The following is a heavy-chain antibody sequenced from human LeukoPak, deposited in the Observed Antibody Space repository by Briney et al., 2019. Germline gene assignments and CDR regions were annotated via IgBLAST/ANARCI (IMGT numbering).Heavy chain of an antibody. Sequence: PSETLSLTCAVYGGSFSGYYWSWIRQPPGKGLEWIGEINHSGSTNYNPSLKSRVTISVDTSKNRFSLKLSSVTAADTAVYHCARIGYCTNGVCFDYWGQGTLVTVSS. CDR2: INHSGST. J-gene: IGHJ4*02. CDR3: ARIGYCTNGVCFDY. CDR1: GGSFSGYY. V-gene: IGHV4-34*01. D-gene: IGHD2-8*01.